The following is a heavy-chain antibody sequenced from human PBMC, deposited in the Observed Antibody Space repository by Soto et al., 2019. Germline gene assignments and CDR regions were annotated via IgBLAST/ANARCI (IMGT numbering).Heavy chain of an antibody. J-gene: IGHJ6*02. CDR3: ARQSVRYGMDV. CDR2: IRDDGIKI. Sequence: QMQLVESGGGVVQPGGSLRLSCAVSGFSFSSFGMHWVRQAPGKGLEWVAFIRDDGIKIFYGDAVTGRFTISRDNSENNLSLKMSSLGVEDTGVYFCARQSVRYGMDVWGQGTTVTVSS. CDR1: GFSFSSFG. V-gene: IGHV3-30*02.